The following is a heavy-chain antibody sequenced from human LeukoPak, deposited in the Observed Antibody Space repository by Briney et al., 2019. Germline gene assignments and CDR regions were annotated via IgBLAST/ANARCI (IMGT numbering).Heavy chain of an antibody. CDR3: VRGKYSSGPDSFEY. D-gene: IGHD6-19*01. V-gene: IGHV3-30-3*01. J-gene: IGHJ4*02. CDR2: ISYDGSNK. CDR1: GFTFSSYA. Sequence: PGRSLRLSCAASGFTFSSYAMHWVRQAPGKGLAWVAVISYDGSNKYYADSVKGRFTISRDEATNSLFLQMNSLSAEDTAVYYCVRGKYSSGPDSFEYWGQGTLVTVSS.